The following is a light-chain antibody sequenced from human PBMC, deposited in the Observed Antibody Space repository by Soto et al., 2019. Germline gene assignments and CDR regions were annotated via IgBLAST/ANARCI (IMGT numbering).Light chain of an antibody. Sequence: QSVLTQPPSVSAAAGQKVTISCSGSSSNFGNNYVSWYQHLPGTAPKLLIYENNKRPSGIPDRFSGYRSGTSATLGITGLQTGDEADFYCGTWDSSLSSWVFGGGTKLTVL. CDR2: ENN. CDR3: GTWDSSLSSWV. J-gene: IGLJ3*02. V-gene: IGLV1-51*02. CDR1: SSNFGNNY.